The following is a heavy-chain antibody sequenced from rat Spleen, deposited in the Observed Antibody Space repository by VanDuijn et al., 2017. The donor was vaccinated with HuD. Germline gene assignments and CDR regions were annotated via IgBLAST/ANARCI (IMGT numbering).Heavy chain of an antibody. V-gene: IGHV5-17*01. CDR1: GFTFSDYY. CDR2: IIYDGSRT. D-gene: IGHD1-1*01. Sequence: EVQLVESDGGLVQPGRSLKLSCAASGFTFSDYYMAWVRQAPKKGLEWVATIIYDGSRTYYRDSVKGRFTISRDDAKSTLNLQMDSLRSEDTATYFCARHGYSGPWYFDYWGQGVMVTVSS. J-gene: IGHJ2*01. CDR3: ARHGYSGPWYFDY.